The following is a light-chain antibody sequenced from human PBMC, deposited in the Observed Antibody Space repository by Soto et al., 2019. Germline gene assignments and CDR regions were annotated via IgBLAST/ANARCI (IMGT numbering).Light chain of an antibody. V-gene: IGKV1-5*01. CDR1: QTISSW. J-gene: IGKJ1*01. CDR3: QQYNTFST. CDR2: DGS. Sequence: DIQMTQSPSTLSASVGDRVTITCRASQTISSWLAWYQQKPGKAPKLLIYDGSTLESGVPSRFSGSGSGTEFTLTISSLQPDDFATYYCQQYNTFSTFGQGTKV.